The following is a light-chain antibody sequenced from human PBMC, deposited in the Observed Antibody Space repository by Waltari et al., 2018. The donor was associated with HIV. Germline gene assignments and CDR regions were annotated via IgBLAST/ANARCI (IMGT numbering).Light chain of an antibody. J-gene: IGLJ3*02. Sequence: QSALTQPASVSGSPGPSIPLSCTCTSRDFWSFYLLSWYQQHPGKAPQLMIYEVNKRPSGVSNRFSGSKSGNTASLTISGLQAEDEADFYCCSYAGSSTLVFGGGTKLTVL. V-gene: IGLV2-23*02. CDR3: CSYAGSSTLV. CDR2: EVN. CDR1: SRDFWSFYL.